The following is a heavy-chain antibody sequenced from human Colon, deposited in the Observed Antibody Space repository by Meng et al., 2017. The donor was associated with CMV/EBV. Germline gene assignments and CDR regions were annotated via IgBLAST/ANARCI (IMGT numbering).Heavy chain of an antibody. V-gene: IGHV3-33*06. CDR3: AKVKWQKTIVGATPLDY. Sequence: GESLKISCASSGFTFSDYWMSWVRQAPGKGLEWVAVIWYDGSNKYYADSVKGRFTISRDNSKNTLYLQMNSLRAEDTAVYYCAKVKWQKTIVGATPLDYWGQGTLVTVSS. CDR1: GFTFSDYW. CDR2: IWYDGSNK. J-gene: IGHJ4*02. D-gene: IGHD1-26*01.